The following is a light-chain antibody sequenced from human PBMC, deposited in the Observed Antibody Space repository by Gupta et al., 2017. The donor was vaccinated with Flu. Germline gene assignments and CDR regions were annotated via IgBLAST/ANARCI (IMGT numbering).Light chain of an antibody. CDR2: DVT. J-gene: IGLJ1*01. CDR1: ADDVGGSKY. CDR3: SSSTSITTLI. Sequence: QSALTQPASISGSPGQTITISCLGTADDVGGSKYVSWYQQHADKAPRLIIYDVTKRPSEISDRFSASKSGNTASLTISGLRPEDEADYYCSSSTSITTLIFGTGSKVTVL. V-gene: IGLV2-14*03.